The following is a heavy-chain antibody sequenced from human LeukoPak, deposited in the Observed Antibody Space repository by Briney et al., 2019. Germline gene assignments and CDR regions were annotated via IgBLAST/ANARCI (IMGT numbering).Heavy chain of an antibody. Sequence: GGSLRLSCAASGFTFSSYAMSWVRQAPGKGLEWVSAISGSGGSTYYADSVKGRFTISRDNSKNTLYLQMNSLRAEDTAVYYCARVWEERWLQFYYYYGMDVWGQGTTVTVSS. J-gene: IGHJ6*02. CDR2: ISGSGGST. V-gene: IGHV3-23*01. CDR1: GFTFSSYA. D-gene: IGHD5-24*01. CDR3: ARVWEERWLQFYYYYGMDV.